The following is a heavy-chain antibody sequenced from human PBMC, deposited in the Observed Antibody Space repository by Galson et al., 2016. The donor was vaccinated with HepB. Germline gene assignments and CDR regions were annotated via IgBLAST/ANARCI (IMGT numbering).Heavy chain of an antibody. CDR1: GDSFNRGGYY. CDR2: NYYSGTS. Sequence: TLSLTCSVSGDSFNRGGYYWNWIRQRPGKAPEWLGYNYYSGTSNSNPSLKSRITMSVDRSKNQFSLRLSSVTAADTAVYYCARVRAHLYDASGYHGGHVLDIWGQGTMVTVSS. CDR3: ARVRAHLYDASGYHGGHVLDI. J-gene: IGHJ3*02. V-gene: IGHV4-31*03. D-gene: IGHD3-22*01.